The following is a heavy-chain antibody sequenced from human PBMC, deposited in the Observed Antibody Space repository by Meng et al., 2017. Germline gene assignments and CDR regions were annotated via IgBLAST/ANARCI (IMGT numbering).Heavy chain of an antibody. CDR1: GFTFSSYE. CDR2: ISTSGTTI. V-gene: IGHV3-48*03. CDR3: ARGHYYASGGYYYIAFDI. Sequence: GESLKISCAASGFTFSSYEMNWVRQAPGKGLEWVSYISTSGTTIHYADSVKGRFTISRDNAKKSLYLQMNSLRAEDTALYSCARGHYYASGGYYYIAFDIWGQGTVVTVSS. J-gene: IGHJ3*02. D-gene: IGHD3-22*01.